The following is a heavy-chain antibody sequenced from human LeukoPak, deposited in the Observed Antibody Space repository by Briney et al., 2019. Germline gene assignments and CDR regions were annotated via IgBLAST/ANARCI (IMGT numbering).Heavy chain of an antibody. D-gene: IGHD6-19*01. V-gene: IGHV3-7*01. Sequence: GGSLRLSCAASGFTFSSYWMNWVRQAPGKGLEWVANIKQDGSEKYYVDSVKGRFTISRDNAKNSLYLQMNSLRAEDTAVYYCARYTSGWIDYYYYGMDVWGQGTTVTVSS. CDR1: GFTFSSYW. J-gene: IGHJ6*02. CDR3: ARYTSGWIDYYYYGMDV. CDR2: IKQDGSEK.